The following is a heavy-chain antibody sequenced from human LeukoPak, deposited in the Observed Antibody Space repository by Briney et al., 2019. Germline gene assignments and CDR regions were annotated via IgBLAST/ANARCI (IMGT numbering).Heavy chain of an antibody. J-gene: IGHJ5*02. V-gene: IGHV3-23*01. CDR1: GFTFSTYA. CDR3: AKDLHYNDGRWEFDP. Sequence: GGSLRLSCAASGFTFSTYAMTWVRQAPGKGLEWVSGMVGSGDTYYTDSVKGRFTISRDSSKTTLYLQMNSLRVEDTAIYYCAKDLHYNDGRWEFDPWGQGTLVTVSS. CDR2: MVGSGDT. D-gene: IGHD5-24*01.